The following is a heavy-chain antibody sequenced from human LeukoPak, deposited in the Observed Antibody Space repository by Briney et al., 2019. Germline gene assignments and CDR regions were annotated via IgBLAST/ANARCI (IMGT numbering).Heavy chain of an antibody. CDR2: IYYSGST. CDR3: AREGYYGSGSYPDY. CDR1: GGSISSSSYY. Sequence: SETLSLTCTVSGGSISSSSYYWGWIRQPPGKGLEWIGGIYYSGSTYYNPSLKSRVTISVDTSRNQFSLKLSSVTAADTAVYYCAREGYYGSGSYPDYWGQGTLVTVSS. V-gene: IGHV4-39*07. J-gene: IGHJ4*02. D-gene: IGHD3-10*01.